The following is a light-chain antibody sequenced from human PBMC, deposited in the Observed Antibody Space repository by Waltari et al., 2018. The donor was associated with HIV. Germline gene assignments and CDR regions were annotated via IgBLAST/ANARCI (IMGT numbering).Light chain of an antibody. J-gene: IGLJ2*01. CDR2: EDN. V-gene: IGLV3-1*01. CDR1: DLGNEY. Sequence: SYEVTQPPPVSVSRGQPASITCSGNDLGNEYTAWYPQEPGQSPVLVIYEDNKRRSGTPERFSGSNSGDTATLSISGTQAMDEADYSCQAWDSSTVVFGGGTRLTVL. CDR3: QAWDSSTVV.